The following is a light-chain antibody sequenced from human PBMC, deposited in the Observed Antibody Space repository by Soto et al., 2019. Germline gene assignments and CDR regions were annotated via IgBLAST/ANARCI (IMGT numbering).Light chain of an antibody. CDR3: QQSYNIPFT. J-gene: IGKJ3*01. CDR1: QNIHSF. V-gene: IGKV1-39*01. CDR2: GGS. Sequence: DIQMTQSPSSLAASVGERVTITCRASQNIHSFLNWYQQKPWKAPQVLIYGGSALQSGVPSRFSGSGSGTDFTLTISILPPEDFASYFCQQSYNIPFTFGPGTRVDS.